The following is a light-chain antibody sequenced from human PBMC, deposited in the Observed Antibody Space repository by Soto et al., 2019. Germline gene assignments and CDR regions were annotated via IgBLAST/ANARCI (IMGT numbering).Light chain of an antibody. CDR1: QSVSSY. V-gene: IGKV3-11*01. CDR3: QPRSNWPWT. J-gene: IGKJ1*01. CDR2: DAS. Sequence: EIVLTQSPATLSLSPGERATLSCRASQSVSSYLAWYQQKPGQAPRLLIYDASNRATGIPARFSGSGSGTDFTLTISRLAPEDFAVYYCQPRSNWPWTFGQGTKVDIK.